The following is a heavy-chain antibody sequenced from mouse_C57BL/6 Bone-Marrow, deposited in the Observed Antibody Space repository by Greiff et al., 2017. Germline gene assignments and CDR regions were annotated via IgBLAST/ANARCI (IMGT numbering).Heavy chain of an antibody. CDR3: ARHPDYYGSITGYFDV. J-gene: IGHJ1*03. CDR2: ISNGGGST. V-gene: IGHV5-12*01. CDR1: GFTFSDYY. Sequence: EVMLVESGGGLVQPGGSLKLSCAASGFTFSDYYMYWVRQTPEKRLEWVAYISNGGGSTYYPDTVKGRFTISRDNAKNTLYLQMSRLKSEDTAMYYCARHPDYYGSITGYFDVWGTGTTVTVSS. D-gene: IGHD1-1*01.